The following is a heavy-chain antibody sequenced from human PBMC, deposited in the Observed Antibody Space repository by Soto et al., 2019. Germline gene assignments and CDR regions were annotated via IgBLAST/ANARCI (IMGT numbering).Heavy chain of an antibody. CDR3: ARDIAGSRYYDFWSGYYSFDY. Sequence: ASVKVSCKASGYTFTSYGISWVRQAPGQGLEWMEWISAYNGNTNYAQKLQGRVTMTTDTSTSTAYMELRSLRSDDTAVYYCARDIAGSRYYDFWSGYYSFDYWGQGTLVTVSS. D-gene: IGHD3-3*01. CDR1: GYTFTSYG. CDR2: ISAYNGNT. J-gene: IGHJ4*02. V-gene: IGHV1-18*01.